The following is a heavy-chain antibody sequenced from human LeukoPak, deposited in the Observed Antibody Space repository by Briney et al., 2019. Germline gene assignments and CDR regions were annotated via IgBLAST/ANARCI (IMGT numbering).Heavy chain of an antibody. CDR3: ARGYSGSYPHFDY. V-gene: IGHV3-21*01. CDR2: ISSSSTYI. J-gene: IGHJ4*02. D-gene: IGHD1-26*01. CDR1: GFTFSGYT. Sequence: GGSLRLSCAASGFTFSGYTMNWVRQAPGKGLEWVSSISSSSTYIYYADSVKGRFTISRDNAKNSLHLQMNSLRVEDTAVYYCARGYSGSYPHFDYWAQGTLVTVSS.